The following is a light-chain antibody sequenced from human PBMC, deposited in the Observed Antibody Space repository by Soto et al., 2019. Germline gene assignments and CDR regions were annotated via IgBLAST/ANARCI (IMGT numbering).Light chain of an antibody. CDR1: QTINNW. Sequence: DIQMTQSPSTLSASIGDRVTITCRASQTINNWLAWYQQKPGKAPNLLIYHASNLETGVPSRFSGSAFGTNFPLPTSTLQPDVFAIFYCKHYNFYTWTCGKGPKV. CDR2: HAS. V-gene: IGKV1-5*01. CDR3: KHYNFYTWT. J-gene: IGKJ1*01.